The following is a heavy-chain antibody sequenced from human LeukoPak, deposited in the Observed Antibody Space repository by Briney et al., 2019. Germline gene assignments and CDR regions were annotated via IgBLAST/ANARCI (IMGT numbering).Heavy chain of an antibody. Sequence: SVKVSCKASGGTFSSYAISWVRQAPGQGLEWMGRIIPIFGTANYAQKFQGRVTITTDESTSTAYMELSSLRSEDTAVYYCAREPIYGSSGYTSPRFDYWGQGTLVTVSS. CDR1: GGTFSSYA. J-gene: IGHJ4*02. CDR3: AREPIYGSSGYTSPRFDY. V-gene: IGHV1-69*05. D-gene: IGHD3-22*01. CDR2: IIPIFGTA.